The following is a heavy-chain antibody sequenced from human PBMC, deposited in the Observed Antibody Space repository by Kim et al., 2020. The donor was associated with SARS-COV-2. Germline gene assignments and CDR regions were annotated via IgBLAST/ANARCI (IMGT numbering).Heavy chain of an antibody. CDR3: ARTDYYGSGRYYRWAFDI. D-gene: IGHD3-10*01. CDR2: IYYSGST. V-gene: IGHV4-59*01. Sequence: SETLSLTCTVSGGSISSYYWSWIRQPPGKGLEWIGYIYYSGSTNYNPSLKSRVTISVDTSKNQFSLKLSSVTAADTAVYYCARTDYYGSGRYYRWAFDIWGQGTMVTVSS. J-gene: IGHJ3*02. CDR1: GGSISSYY.